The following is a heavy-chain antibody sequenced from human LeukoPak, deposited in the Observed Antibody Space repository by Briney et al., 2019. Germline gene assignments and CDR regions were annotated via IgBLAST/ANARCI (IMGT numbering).Heavy chain of an antibody. Sequence: GGSLRLSCAASGFTVSSKYMSWVRQAPGKGLEWVSIIYSGGSTYHADSVKGRFTISRDNSKNTLNFQMNSLRAEDTAVYYCARNYYDSSGYKFSDACDIWGQGTMVTVSS. CDR3: ARNYYDSSGYKFSDACDI. CDR2: IYSGGST. D-gene: IGHD3-22*01. J-gene: IGHJ3*02. V-gene: IGHV3-53*01. CDR1: GFTVSSKY.